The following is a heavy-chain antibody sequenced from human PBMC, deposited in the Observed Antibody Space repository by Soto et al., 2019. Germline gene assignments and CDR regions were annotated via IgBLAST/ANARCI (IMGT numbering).Heavy chain of an antibody. CDR2: ISYDGSNK. Sequence: QTGGSLRLSCAASGFTFSSYGMHWVRQAPGKGLEWGAVISYDGSNKYYADSVKGRFTISRDNSKNTLYLQMNSLRAEDTAVYYCAKDLHYYGSGSPSSYYYGMDVWGQGTTVTVSS. V-gene: IGHV3-30*18. CDR3: AKDLHYYGSGSPSSYYYGMDV. J-gene: IGHJ6*02. CDR1: GFTFSSYG. D-gene: IGHD3-10*01.